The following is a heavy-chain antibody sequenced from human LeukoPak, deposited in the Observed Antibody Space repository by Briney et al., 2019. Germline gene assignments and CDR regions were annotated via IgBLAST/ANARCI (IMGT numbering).Heavy chain of an antibody. CDR2: TSYDESHK. V-gene: IGHV3-30-3*01. Sequence: HPGRSLRLSCAASGFTFSSYAMHWVRQAPGKGLEWVAVTSYDESHKYYADSVKGQFTISRDNSKSTLDLQMNSLRPEDTAVYYCARGTVTPGHWYFDLWGRGTLVTVSS. CDR3: ARGTVTPGHWYFDL. J-gene: IGHJ2*01. CDR1: GFTFSSYA. D-gene: IGHD4-17*01.